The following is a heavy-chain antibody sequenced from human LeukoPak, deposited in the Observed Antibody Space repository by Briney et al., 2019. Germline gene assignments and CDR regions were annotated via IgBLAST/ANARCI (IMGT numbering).Heavy chain of an antibody. CDR3: TKGGSYALLEY. V-gene: IGHV3-23*01. CDR2: INSGGDDT. Sequence: GGSLRLSCAASGFTFSNSAMTWVRQAPGKGLEWVSAINSGGDDTVYSDSVKGRLTISRDNSKNTLYLQMNTLRAEDTAIYYCTKGGSYALLEYWGQGTRVTVSS. CDR1: GFTFSNSA. D-gene: IGHD1-26*01. J-gene: IGHJ4*02.